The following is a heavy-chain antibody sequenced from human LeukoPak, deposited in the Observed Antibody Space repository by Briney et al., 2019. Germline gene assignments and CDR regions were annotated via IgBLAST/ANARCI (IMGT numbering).Heavy chain of an antibody. V-gene: IGHV3-74*01. Sequence: GGSLRLSCAASGFTFSFYWMHWVRQAPGEGLVWVSRINSDESSTSYADSVKGRFTISRDNAKNTLYLQMNSLRAEDTAVYYCAREYFAGLGFWGQGTLVTVSS. CDR1: GFTFSFYW. CDR2: INSDESST. J-gene: IGHJ4*02. CDR3: AREYFAGLGF. D-gene: IGHD6-13*01.